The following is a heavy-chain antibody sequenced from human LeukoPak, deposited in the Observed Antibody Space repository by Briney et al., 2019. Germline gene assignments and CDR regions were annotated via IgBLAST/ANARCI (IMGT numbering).Heavy chain of an antibody. CDR2: ISQDGII. CDR1: GFTFSSYV. D-gene: IGHD5/OR15-5a*01. CDR3: ARDLVYTIDY. V-gene: IGHV3-74*01. Sequence: GGSLRLSCETAGFTFSSYVMHWVRRTPGKGLVWVSRISQDGIISYADSVKGRFTISRDNAKNTLILQMNSLRVQDTAVYYCARDLVYTIDYWGRGTLVTVSS. J-gene: IGHJ4*02.